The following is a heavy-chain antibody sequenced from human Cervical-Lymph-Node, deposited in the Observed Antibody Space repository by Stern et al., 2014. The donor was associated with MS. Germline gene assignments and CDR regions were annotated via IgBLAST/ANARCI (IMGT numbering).Heavy chain of an antibody. CDR3: VWTISGSFARD. J-gene: IGHJ4*02. Sequence: QLQLQESGPGLVKPSETLSLTCTVSGGSISSSGYYWGWVRQPPGKGLEYIGLISHVGNTYYNPSLRSRVTIYLNNSKNQLHLKVNSVIDADTAVYYCVWTISGSFARDWGQGTLVTVSS. CDR2: ISHVGNT. D-gene: IGHD1-26*01. CDR1: GGSISSSGYY. V-gene: IGHV4-39*01.